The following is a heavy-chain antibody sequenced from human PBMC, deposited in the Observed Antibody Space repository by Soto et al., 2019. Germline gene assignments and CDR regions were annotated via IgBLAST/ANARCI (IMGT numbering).Heavy chain of an antibody. D-gene: IGHD3-16*01. V-gene: IGHV2-5*02. Sequence: QITLKESGPTLVKPTQTLTLTCTFSGFSLSTSGVGVGWIRQPPGKALEWLTFIYWDDNKRNSPFLKSRLTITNDTSKHQVVLRMTNMDPADTATYYCAHLVVAVITYYYDSWGQGTLVTVSS. J-gene: IGHJ4*02. CDR3: AHLVVAVITYYYDS. CDR2: IYWDDNK. CDR1: GFSLSTSGVG.